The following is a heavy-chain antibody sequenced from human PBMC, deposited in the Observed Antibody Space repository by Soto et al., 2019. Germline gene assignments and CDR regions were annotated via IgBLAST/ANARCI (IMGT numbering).Heavy chain of an antibody. D-gene: IGHD7-27*01. V-gene: IGHV4-34*01. Sequence: SETLSLTCAVYGGSFSGYYWSWIRQPPGKGLEWIGEINHSGSTNYNPSLKSRVTISVDTSKNQFSLKLSSVTAADTAVYYCARGYELGYYYYYYYYMDVWGKGTTVTVSS. CDR1: GGSFSGYY. CDR2: INHSGST. J-gene: IGHJ6*03. CDR3: ARGYELGYYYYYYYYMDV.